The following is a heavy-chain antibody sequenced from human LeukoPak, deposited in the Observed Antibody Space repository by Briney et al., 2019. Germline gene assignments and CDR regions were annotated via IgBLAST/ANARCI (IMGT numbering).Heavy chain of an antibody. J-gene: IGHJ4*02. Sequence: GGSLRLSCAASGFTFSSYAMSWVRQAPGKGLEWGSAISGSGGSTYYADSVKGRFTISRDNSKNTLYLQMNSLRAEDTAVYYCARDIVVVPAAYDYWGQGTLVTVSS. CDR2: ISGSGGST. CDR3: ARDIVVVPAAYDY. CDR1: GFTFSSYA. V-gene: IGHV3-23*01. D-gene: IGHD2-2*01.